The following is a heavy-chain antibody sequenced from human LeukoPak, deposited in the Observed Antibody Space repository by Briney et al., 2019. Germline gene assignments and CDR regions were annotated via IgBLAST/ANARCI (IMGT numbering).Heavy chain of an antibody. V-gene: IGHV1-2*02. CDR3: ARGGANREAFDV. CDR1: GYTIAAYY. Sequence: ASVKVSCKASGYTIAAYYMHWVRQAPGQGLEWMGWINPNSGATNSAQRFQGRVTMTGDTSISTAYMELSSLRSDDTAVYYCARGGANREAFDVWGQGTMVTVSS. J-gene: IGHJ3*01. D-gene: IGHD1-14*01. CDR2: INPNSGAT.